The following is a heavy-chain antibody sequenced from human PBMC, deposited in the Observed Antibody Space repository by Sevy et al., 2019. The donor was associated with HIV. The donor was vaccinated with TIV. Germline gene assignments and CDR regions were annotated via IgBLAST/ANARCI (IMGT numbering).Heavy chain of an antibody. J-gene: IGHJ4*02. CDR3: ARESIGSTGDFDF. CDR2: ITSSGST. Sequence: SETLSLTCTVSGGAMNLYFWSWIRQPPGKGLEWIGYITSSGSTNYNPSLKSLVTISLSTSGNQFSLKLRSMTAADTAVYYCARESIGSTGDFDFWGQGTLVTVSS. V-gene: IGHV4-4*08. D-gene: IGHD1-1*01. CDR1: GGAMNLYF.